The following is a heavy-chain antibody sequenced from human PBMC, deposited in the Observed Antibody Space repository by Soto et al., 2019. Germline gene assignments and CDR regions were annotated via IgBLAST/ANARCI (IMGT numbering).Heavy chain of an antibody. CDR1: GFTFSSYA. V-gene: IGHV3-23*01. CDR3: AKGSADTSRYYYDAAGDY. Sequence: PGGSLRLSCAASGFTFSSYAMSWVRQAPGKGLEWVSAISGSGGSTYYADSVKGRFTISRDNSKNTLYLQMNSLRAEDTAVYYCAKGSADTSRYYYDAAGDYWGQGTLVTVSS. D-gene: IGHD3-22*01. J-gene: IGHJ4*02. CDR2: ISGSGGST.